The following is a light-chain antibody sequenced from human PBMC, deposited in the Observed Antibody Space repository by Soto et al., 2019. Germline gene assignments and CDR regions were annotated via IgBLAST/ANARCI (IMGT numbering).Light chain of an antibody. CDR2: GAS. J-gene: IGKJ4*01. Sequence: DVQLTQSPSSLSASVGDRVTITCRASQSVYEYLNWYQKRPGKAPNLLIFGASNLRTGVPSRFSASGFGTDFTLTISSLPPEDSATYYCQQNSHTPFTFGGGTAVELK. CDR1: QSVYEY. V-gene: IGKV1-39*01. CDR3: QQNSHTPFT.